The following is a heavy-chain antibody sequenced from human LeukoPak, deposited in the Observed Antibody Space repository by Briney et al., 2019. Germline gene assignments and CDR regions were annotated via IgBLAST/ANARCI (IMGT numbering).Heavy chain of an antibody. CDR3: ARFPLYGDYYYYYGMDV. Sequence: SETLSLTCAVYGGSFSGYYWSWLRQPPGKGLEWLGEINHSGSTNYNPSLKSRVTISVDTSKNQFSLKLSSVTAADTAVYYCARFPLYGDYYYYYGMDVWGQGTTVTVSS. D-gene: IGHD4-17*01. J-gene: IGHJ6*02. CDR2: INHSGST. V-gene: IGHV4-34*01. CDR1: GGSFSGYY.